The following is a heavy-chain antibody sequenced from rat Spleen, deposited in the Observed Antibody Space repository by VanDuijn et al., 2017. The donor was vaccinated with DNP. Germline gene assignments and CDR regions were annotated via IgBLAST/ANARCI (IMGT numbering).Heavy chain of an antibody. Sequence: EVQLVESGGGLVQPGRSLKLSCAASGFTFSNYGMAWVRQAPTKGLEWVASISTSGGNSYYRDSVKGRFTISRDNAKNTLFLQVSSLRSEDTATYYCARHHDGGYQFDHWGQGVMVTVSS. CDR3: ARHHDGGYQFDH. J-gene: IGHJ2*01. CDR2: ISTSGGNS. D-gene: IGHD2-2*01. CDR1: GFTFSNYG. V-gene: IGHV5S13*01.